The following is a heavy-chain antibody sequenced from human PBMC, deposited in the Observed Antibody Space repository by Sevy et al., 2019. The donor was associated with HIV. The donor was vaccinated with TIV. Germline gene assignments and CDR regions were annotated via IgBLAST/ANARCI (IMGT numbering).Heavy chain of an antibody. CDR1: GGSTTSLY. CDR3: AGENAWGRGYS. D-gene: IGHD1-26*01. V-gene: IGHV4-59*08. J-gene: IGHJ4*02. Sequence: SETLSLTCAVSGGSTTSLYWNWIRQPPGKGLEWIANIYYNGHINYNPALKSRVTLSLDTSKNQFSLRLSSVTAADTAMYYCAGENAWGRGYSWGQGTLVTVSS. CDR2: IYYNGHI.